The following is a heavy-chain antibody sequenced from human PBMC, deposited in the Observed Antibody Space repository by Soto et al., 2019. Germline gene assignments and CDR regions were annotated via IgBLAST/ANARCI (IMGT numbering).Heavy chain of an antibody. CDR3: ARGVYGSGNYYTGPSAFDI. V-gene: IGHV1-69*06. Sequence: QVQLEQSGAEVKKPGSSVKVSCKASGGTLSDHGVAWLRQAPGQGLEWMGGTIPVFNTAKYAQKFQGRVTVTEDKLTNIAYMELSSLSSEDTAFYFCARGVYGSGNYYTGPSAFDIWGQGTMVIVSS. CDR1: GGTLSDHG. CDR2: TIPVFNTA. D-gene: IGHD3-10*01. J-gene: IGHJ3*02.